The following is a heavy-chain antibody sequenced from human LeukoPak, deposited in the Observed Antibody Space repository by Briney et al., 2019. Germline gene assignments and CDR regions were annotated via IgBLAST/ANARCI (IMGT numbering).Heavy chain of an antibody. J-gene: IGHJ4*02. CDR2: INPNSGGT. Sequence: GASVKVSCKASGYTFTGYYMHWVRQAPGQGLEWMGWINPNSGGTNYAQKFQGRVTMTRDTSIGTAYMELSRLRSDDTAVYYCARVRGSHPRALNYWGQGTLVTVSS. CDR3: ARVRGSHPRALNY. CDR1: GYTFTGYY. D-gene: IGHD3-16*02. V-gene: IGHV1-2*02.